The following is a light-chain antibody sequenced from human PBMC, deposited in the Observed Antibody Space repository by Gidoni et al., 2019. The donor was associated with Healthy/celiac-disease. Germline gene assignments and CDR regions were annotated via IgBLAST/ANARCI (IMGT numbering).Light chain of an antibody. CDR3: CSYAGSYPHVV. CDR2: DVS. V-gene: IGLV2-11*01. Sequence: QSALTQPRSVSGSPGQSVTISCTGTSSDVGGYHYVSWYQQHPGKAPKLMNYDVSKRPSGVPDRFSGSKSGNTASLTISGLQAEDEADYYCCSYAGSYPHVVFGGGTKLTVL. CDR1: SSDVGGYHY. J-gene: IGLJ2*01.